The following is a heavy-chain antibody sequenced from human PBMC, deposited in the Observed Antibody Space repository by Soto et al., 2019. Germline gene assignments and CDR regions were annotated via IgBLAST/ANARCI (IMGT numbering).Heavy chain of an antibody. J-gene: IGHJ4*02. CDR1: GFTFSNYA. V-gene: IGHV3-30-3*01. CDR3: ARDELPDFWSGYPTFDY. D-gene: IGHD3-3*01. Sequence: GGSLRLSCAASGFTFSNYAMHWVRQAPGKGLEWVAVISYGGSNEHYADSVKGRFTISRDNSKNTLYLQMNSLRGEDTAVYYCARDELPDFWSGYPTFDYWGQGTLVTVSS. CDR2: ISYGGSNE.